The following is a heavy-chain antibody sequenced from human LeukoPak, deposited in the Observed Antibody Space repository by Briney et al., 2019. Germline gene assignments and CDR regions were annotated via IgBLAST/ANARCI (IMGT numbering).Heavy chain of an antibody. Sequence: GGSRRPSCAASGFTSSSYWMPWVRQAPGKGLVWVSRIKSDGSITTYADSVKGRFTISRDNAKNTLYLQMNSLRAEDTAVYYCAKFADPGVWGQGTMVTVSS. V-gene: IGHV3-74*01. CDR1: GFTSSSYW. D-gene: IGHD7-27*01. CDR2: IKSDGSIT. CDR3: AKFADPGV. J-gene: IGHJ3*01.